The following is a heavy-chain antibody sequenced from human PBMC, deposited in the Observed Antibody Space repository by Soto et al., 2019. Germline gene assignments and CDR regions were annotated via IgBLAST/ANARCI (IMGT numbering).Heavy chain of an antibody. V-gene: IGHV4-31*03. D-gene: IGHD3-22*01. CDR2: IYYSGST. CDR3: ARSYFDYYDSSGPMAFDI. J-gene: IGHJ3*02. CDR1: GGSISSGGYY. Sequence: SETLSLTCTVSGGSISSGGYYWSWIRQHPGKGLEWIGYIYYSGSTYYNPSLKSRVTISVDTSKNQLSLKLSSVTAADTAVYYCARSYFDYYDSSGPMAFDIWGQGTMVTVSS.